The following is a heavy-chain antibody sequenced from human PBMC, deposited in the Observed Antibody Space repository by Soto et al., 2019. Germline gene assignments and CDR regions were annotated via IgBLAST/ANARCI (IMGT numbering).Heavy chain of an antibody. J-gene: IGHJ4*01. V-gene: IGHV3-53*01. CDR1: GLSVSDNY. D-gene: IGHD2-21*01. CDR2: MYAGGDT. CDR3: VSRIPSWVFDY. Sequence: GGSLRLSCGASGLSVSDNYMGWVRQAPGRGLEWVSVMYAGGDTHYADSVKGRFTISRDKSENTLYLQMNSLRDEDTGVYFCVSRIPSWVFDYWGLGTLVTVAS.